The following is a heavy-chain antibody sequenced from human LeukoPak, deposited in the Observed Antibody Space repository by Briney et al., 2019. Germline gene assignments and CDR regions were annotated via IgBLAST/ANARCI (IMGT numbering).Heavy chain of an antibody. J-gene: IGHJ4*02. CDR3: ARDPKWLDY. Sequence: GGSLRLSCAASGFTISTYWMSWVRQAPRKGLEWVANTNQEGSEKYYVDSVKGRFTISKDNAKNSLYLQMNSLRAEDTAVYYCARDPKWLDYWGQGTLVTVSS. CDR1: GFTISTYW. V-gene: IGHV3-7*01. D-gene: IGHD5-12*01. CDR2: TNQEGSEK.